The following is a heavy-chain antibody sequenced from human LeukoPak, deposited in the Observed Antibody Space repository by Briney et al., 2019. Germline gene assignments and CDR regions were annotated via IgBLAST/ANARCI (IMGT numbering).Heavy chain of an antibody. Sequence: PGGSLRLSCAASGVTVSRNYMSGVRQAPGKGPERVSVIYSGGTTYYADSVKGRFTISRDSSKNTLYLQMNSLRAEDTAVYYCARLTMVLAFDIWGQGTMVTVSS. D-gene: IGHD4/OR15-4a*01. CDR3: ARLTMVLAFDI. J-gene: IGHJ3*02. CDR2: IYSGGTT. CDR1: GVTVSRNY. V-gene: IGHV3-53*01.